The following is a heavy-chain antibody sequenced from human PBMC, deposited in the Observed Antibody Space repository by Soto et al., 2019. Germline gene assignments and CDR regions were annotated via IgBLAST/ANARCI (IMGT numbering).Heavy chain of an antibody. CDR2: MYYTGNT. J-gene: IGHJ3*01. CDR3: ARYFDWPNAFDV. D-gene: IGHD3-9*01. V-gene: IGHV4-59*01. CDR1: GDSFGTYY. Sequence: PSETLSLTCTVSGDSFGTYYWSWIRQPPGKGLEWIGYMYYTGNTNYNPSLKSRVTISVDTSKNQYSLKLRSVTAADTAVYFCARYFDWPNAFDVWGQGTMVTVSS.